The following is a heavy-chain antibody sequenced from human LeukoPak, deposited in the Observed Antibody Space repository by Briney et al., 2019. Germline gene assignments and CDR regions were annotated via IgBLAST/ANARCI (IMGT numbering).Heavy chain of an antibody. V-gene: IGHV3-23*01. CDR2: VTDDGDTT. J-gene: IGHJ4*02. CDR3: TRPEYCGSSSCYAFDN. CDR1: GFTFSTYA. Sequence: PGGSLRLSCAASGFTFSTYAMSWVRQAPGKGLEWVSAVTDDGDTTYYADSVKGRFSISRDNSKSTLYLQMNSLRAEDTAVYYCTRPEYCGSSSCYAFDNWGQGILVTVSS. D-gene: IGHD2-2*01.